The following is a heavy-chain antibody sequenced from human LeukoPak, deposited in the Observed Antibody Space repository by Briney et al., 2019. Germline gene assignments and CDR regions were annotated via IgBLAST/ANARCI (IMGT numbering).Heavy chain of an antibody. CDR3: ARVPYCSSTSCHNWYFDL. CDR1: GGSISSGGYY. Sequence: SETLSLTCTVSGGSISSGGYYWSWIRQPPGKGLEWIGYIYYSGSTYYNPSLKSRVTISVDTSKNQFSLKLSSVTAADTAVYYCARVPYCSSTSCHNWYFDLWGRGTLVTVSS. V-gene: IGHV4-30-4*08. J-gene: IGHJ2*01. CDR2: IYYSGST. D-gene: IGHD2-2*01.